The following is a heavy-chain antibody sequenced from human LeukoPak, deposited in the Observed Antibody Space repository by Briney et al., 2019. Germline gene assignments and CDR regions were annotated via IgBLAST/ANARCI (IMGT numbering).Heavy chain of an antibody. D-gene: IGHD3-22*01. CDR1: GFIFSNYN. J-gene: IGHJ4*02. Sequence: GGSLRLSCAASGFIFSNYNMNWVRQAPGKGLEWVSYISSSSSTIYYADSVKGRFTISRDNAKNSLYLQMNSLRAEDTAVYYCAREFSSGSSRFDYWGQGTLVTVSS. V-gene: IGHV3-48*01. CDR3: AREFSSGSSRFDY. CDR2: ISSSSSTI.